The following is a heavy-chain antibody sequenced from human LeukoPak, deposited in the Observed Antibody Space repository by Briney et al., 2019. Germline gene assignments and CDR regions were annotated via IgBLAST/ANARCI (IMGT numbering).Heavy chain of an antibody. CDR1: GFTFSSYA. V-gene: IGHV3-23*01. D-gene: IGHD1-26*01. Sequence: GGSLGLSCAASGFTFSSYAMSWARQAPGKGLEWVSAISGSGGSTYYADSVKGRFTISRDNSKNTLYLQMNSLRAEDTAVYYCAKGAVGATNRFLSFDYWGQGTLVTVSS. CDR2: ISGSGGST. J-gene: IGHJ4*02. CDR3: AKGAVGATNRFLSFDY.